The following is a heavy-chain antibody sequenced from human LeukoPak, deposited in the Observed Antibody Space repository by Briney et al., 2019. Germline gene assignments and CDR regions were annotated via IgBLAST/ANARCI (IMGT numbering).Heavy chain of an antibody. CDR1: GFTFSSYG. J-gene: IGHJ4*02. D-gene: IGHD3-3*01. CDR3: ARDLSSGNPGGFDY. CDR2: IWYDGSNK. V-gene: IGHV3-33*01. Sequence: GGSLRLSCAASGFTFSSYGMHWVRQAPGKGLEWVAVIWYDGSNKYYADSVKGRFTISRDNAKNSLDLQMNSLTVDDTAVYFCARDLSSGNPGGFDYWGQGTLVTVSS.